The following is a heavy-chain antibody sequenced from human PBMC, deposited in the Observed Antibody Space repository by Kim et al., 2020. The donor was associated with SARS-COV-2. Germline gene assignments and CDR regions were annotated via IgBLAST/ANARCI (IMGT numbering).Heavy chain of an antibody. J-gene: IGHJ4*02. CDR2: IYYSGST. Sequence: SETLSLTCTVSGGSISSSSYYWGWIRQPPGKGLEWIGSIYYSGSTYYNPSLKSRVTISVDTSKNQFSLKLSSVTAADTAVYYCARRDYDILTGYLPDDYWGQGTLVTVSS. CDR1: GGSISSSSYY. V-gene: IGHV4-39*01. D-gene: IGHD3-9*01. CDR3: ARRDYDILTGYLPDDY.